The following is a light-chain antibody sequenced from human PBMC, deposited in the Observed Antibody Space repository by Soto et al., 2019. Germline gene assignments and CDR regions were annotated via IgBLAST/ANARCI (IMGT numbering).Light chain of an antibody. CDR1: SSDIGGYNY. CDR2: YVS. Sequence: QSALTQPASVSGSPGQSITISCTGTSSDIGGYNYVSWYQQHPGKAPKLMIDYVSNRPAGVSILFTGSTSANTAPMTISRFQVEYGAFYFCCSYSSRCTGVFGNGTKVTV. CDR3: CSYSSRCTGV. V-gene: IGLV2-14*01. J-gene: IGLJ1*01.